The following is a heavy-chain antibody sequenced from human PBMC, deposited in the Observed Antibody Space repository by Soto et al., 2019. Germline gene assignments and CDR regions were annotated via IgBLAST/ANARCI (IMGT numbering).Heavy chain of an antibody. CDR3: ARENIYYCSGGSCYSMGNGPWFDP. V-gene: IGHV1-46*03. J-gene: IGHJ5*02. D-gene: IGHD2-15*01. CDR1: GYTFTSYY. Sequence: AASVKVSCKASGYTFTSYYMHWVRQAPGQGLEWMGIINPSGGSTSYAQKFQGRVTMTRDTSTSTVYMELSSLRSEDTAVYYCARENIYYCSGGSCYSMGNGPWFDPWGQGTLVTVSS. CDR2: INPSGGST.